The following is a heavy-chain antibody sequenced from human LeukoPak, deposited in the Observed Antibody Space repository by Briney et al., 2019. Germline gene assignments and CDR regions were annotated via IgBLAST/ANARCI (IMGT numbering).Heavy chain of an antibody. V-gene: IGHV1-69*13. Sequence: SVKVSCKASGGTFSSYAISWVRQAPGQGLEWMGGIIPIFGTANYAQKFQGRVTITADESTSTAYMELSSLGSEDTAVYYCARDSYYGDYVEAVGDYYYYGMDVWGKGTTVTVSS. J-gene: IGHJ6*04. CDR1: GGTFSSYA. CDR3: ARDSYYGDYVEAVGDYYYYGMDV. CDR2: IIPIFGTA. D-gene: IGHD4-17*01.